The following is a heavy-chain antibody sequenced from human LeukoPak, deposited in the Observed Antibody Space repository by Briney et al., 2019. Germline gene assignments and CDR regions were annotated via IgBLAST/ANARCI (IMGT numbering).Heavy chain of an antibody. CDR3: ARQGWSSTAYYHIDV. CDR1: GYSFTSYW. CDR2: IYPGDSDT. D-gene: IGHD2-2*01. V-gene: IGHV5-51*01. J-gene: IGHJ6*03. Sequence: GESLKISCEGSGYSFTSYWIAWVRQMPGKGLEWMGIIYPGDSDTRYSPSFEGQVTISADKSITTAYLQWFSVKASDTAMYYCARQGWSSTAYYHIDVWGKGTTVTVSS.